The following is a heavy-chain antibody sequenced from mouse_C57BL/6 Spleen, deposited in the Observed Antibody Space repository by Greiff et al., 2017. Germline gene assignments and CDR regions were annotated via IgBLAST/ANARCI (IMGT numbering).Heavy chain of an antibody. Sequence: QVQLQQPGAELVRPGSSVKLSCKASGYTFTSYWMHWVKQRPIQGLEWIGNIDPSDSENHYNQKFKDKATLTVDKSSSTADMKLSSRTSEDSAVYYCARTLYDYDSWDYWGQGTSVTVSS. CDR2: IDPSDSEN. D-gene: IGHD2-4*01. V-gene: IGHV1-52*01. J-gene: IGHJ4*01. CDR1: GYTFTSYW. CDR3: ARTLYDYDSWDY.